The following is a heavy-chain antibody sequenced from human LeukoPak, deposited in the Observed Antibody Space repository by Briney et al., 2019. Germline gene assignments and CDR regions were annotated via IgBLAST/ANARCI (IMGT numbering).Heavy chain of an antibody. Sequence: SETLSLTCAVYGGSFSGYYWSWIRQPPGKGLEWIGEINHSGSTNYNPSLKSRVTISVDTSKNQFSLKLSSVTAADTAVYYCARHSTDSSGYFYPWGQGTLVTVSS. V-gene: IGHV4-34*01. CDR3: ARHSTDSSGYFYP. D-gene: IGHD3-22*01. CDR1: GGSFSGYY. CDR2: INHSGST. J-gene: IGHJ5*02.